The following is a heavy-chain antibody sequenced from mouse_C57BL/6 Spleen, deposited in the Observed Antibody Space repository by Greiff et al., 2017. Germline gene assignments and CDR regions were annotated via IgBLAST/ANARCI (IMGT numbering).Heavy chain of an antibody. CDR3: ARGAYYDYDWYFDV. CDR2: ISSGSSTI. CDR1: GFTFSDYG. D-gene: IGHD2-4*01. Sequence: EVKLVESGGGLVKPGGSLKLSCAASGFTFSDYGMHWVRQAPEKGLEWVAYISSGSSTIYYADTVKGRFTISRDNANSTLFLQMTSLRSEDTAMYYCARGAYYDYDWYFDVWGTGTTVTVSS. J-gene: IGHJ1*03. V-gene: IGHV5-17*01.